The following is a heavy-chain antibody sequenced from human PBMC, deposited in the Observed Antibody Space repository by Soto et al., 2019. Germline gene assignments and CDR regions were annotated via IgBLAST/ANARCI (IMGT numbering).Heavy chain of an antibody. CDR3: ARGLGSSGWYSPWDAFDI. Sequence: ESLKISCKGSVYSFTSYWIGWVRQMPGKGLEWVGIIYPLDSDTRYSPSFQGQVTISVDRSISTAYLQWSSLKASDTAVYYCARGLGSSGWYSPWDAFDIWGQGTMVTVSS. CDR1: VYSFTSYW. D-gene: IGHD6-19*01. V-gene: IGHV5-51*01. J-gene: IGHJ3*02. CDR2: IYPLDSDT.